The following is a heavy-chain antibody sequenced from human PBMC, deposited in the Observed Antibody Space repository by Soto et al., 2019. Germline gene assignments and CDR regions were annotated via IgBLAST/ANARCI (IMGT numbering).Heavy chain of an antibody. D-gene: IGHD1-1*01. CDR1: GGSFSDYY. CDR3: ARGKWQQFTFSNNWYLDY. V-gene: IGHV4-34*01. Sequence: SQTLSLTCAVYGGSFSDYYWRRSWNRKPPGKGLECIGEISHRGSTNYNPSLESRVTISVDTSKNQFSLKLSSVTAADTAVYYCARGKWQQFTFSNNWYLDYWGQGTLVTVYS. CDR2: ISHRGST. J-gene: IGHJ4*02.